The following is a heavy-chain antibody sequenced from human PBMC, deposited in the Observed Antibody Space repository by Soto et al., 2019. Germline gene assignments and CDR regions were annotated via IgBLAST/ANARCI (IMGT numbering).Heavy chain of an antibody. V-gene: IGHV3-7*01. J-gene: IGHJ6*03. CDR2: INQDGSEI. Sequence: EVQLVESGGGLVQPGGSLRLSCAASGFTFRSYLMSWVRQAPGKGLEWVANINQDGSEIYYVDSVEGRFSISRDNAENSLYLQMNSLRAEDTAVYYCARDFHVRLGITYYCYMDVWGTGTTVTVSS. D-gene: IGHD7-27*01. CDR3: ARDFHVRLGITYYCYMDV. CDR1: GFTFRSYL.